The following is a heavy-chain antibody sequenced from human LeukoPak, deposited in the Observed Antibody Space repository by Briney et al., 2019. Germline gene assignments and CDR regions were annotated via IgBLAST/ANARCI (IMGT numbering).Heavy chain of an antibody. J-gene: IGHJ3*02. D-gene: IGHD3-10*01. CDR3: AKGRGAFDI. CDR1: GFTFSSYG. Sequence: VQPGRSLRLSCVASGFTFSSYGMHWVRQAPGKGLEWVAVISNDGSNKYYADSVKGRFTISRDNSKNTLYLQMNSLRAEDTAVYYCAKGRGAFDIWGQGTMVTVSS. CDR2: ISNDGSNK. V-gene: IGHV3-30*18.